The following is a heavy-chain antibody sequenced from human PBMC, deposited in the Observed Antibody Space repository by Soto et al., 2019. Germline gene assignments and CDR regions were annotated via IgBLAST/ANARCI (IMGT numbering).Heavy chain of an antibody. V-gene: IGHV3-30*18. CDR2: ISYDGSNK. CDR1: GFTFSSYG. CDR3: AKERPTYSSGWPYYYYGMDV. D-gene: IGHD6-19*01. J-gene: IGHJ6*02. Sequence: QRLSCAASGFTFSSYGMHWVRQAPGKGLEWVAVISYDGSNKYYADSVKGRFTISRDNSKNTLYLQMNSLRAEDTAVYYCAKERPTYSSGWPYYYYGMDVWGQGTTVTVSS.